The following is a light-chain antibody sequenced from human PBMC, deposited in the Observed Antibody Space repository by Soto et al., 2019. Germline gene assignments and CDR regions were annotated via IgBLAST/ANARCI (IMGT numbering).Light chain of an antibody. J-gene: IGLJ2*01. Sequence: QDVVTQSPSASASLGASVKLTCTLSSGHSSYAIAWHQQQPEKGPRYLMKLDSDGSHTKGDAIPDRFSGSSSGAERYLTISSRQSEDEADYYCQTWGTGIHVVFGGGTKLTVL. CDR2: LDSDGSH. CDR3: QTWGTGIHVV. V-gene: IGLV4-69*01. CDR1: SGHSSYA.